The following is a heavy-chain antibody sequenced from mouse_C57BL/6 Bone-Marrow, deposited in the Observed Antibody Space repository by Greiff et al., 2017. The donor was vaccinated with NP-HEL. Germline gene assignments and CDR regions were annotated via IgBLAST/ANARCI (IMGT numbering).Heavy chain of an antibody. J-gene: IGHJ2*01. Sequence: QVQLQQPGAELVRPGSSVKLSCKASGYTFTSYWMHWVKQRPIQGLEWIGNIDPSDSETQYNQKFKDKATLTVDKSSSTAYMQLSSLTSEDSAVYYCARSGAYYSKGFDYWGQGTTLTVSS. D-gene: IGHD2-5*01. V-gene: IGHV1-52*01. CDR2: IDPSDSET. CDR1: GYTFTSYW. CDR3: ARSGAYYSKGFDY.